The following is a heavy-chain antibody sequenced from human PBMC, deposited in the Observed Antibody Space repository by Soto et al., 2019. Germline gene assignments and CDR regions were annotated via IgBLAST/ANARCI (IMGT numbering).Heavy chain of an antibody. V-gene: IGHV3-21*01. CDR3: ATPMALPGSDY. CDR1: GFPFNNYN. D-gene: IGHD3-10*01. CDR2: ISGSSNFI. Sequence: WALRLSCAASGFPFNNYNINWVRQAPGKGLEWVSSISGSSNFIYYSDSVKGRFTISRDNAKNSLYLQMNSLRVEDTAVYYCATPMALPGSDYWGQGTLVTVSS. J-gene: IGHJ4*02.